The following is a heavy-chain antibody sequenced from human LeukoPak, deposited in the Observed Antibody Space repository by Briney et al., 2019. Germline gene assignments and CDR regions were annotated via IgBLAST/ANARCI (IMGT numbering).Heavy chain of an antibody. V-gene: IGHV1-8*01. CDR3: ARGEMATTSFVY. Sequence: ASVKVSCKASGYTFTSYDINWVRQATGQGLEWMGWMNPNSGNTGYAQKFQGRVTMTRNTSISTAYMELSSLRSEDTAVYYCARGEMATTSFVYWGQGTLVTVSS. CDR1: GYTFTSYD. CDR2: MNPNSGNT. J-gene: IGHJ4*02. D-gene: IGHD5-24*01.